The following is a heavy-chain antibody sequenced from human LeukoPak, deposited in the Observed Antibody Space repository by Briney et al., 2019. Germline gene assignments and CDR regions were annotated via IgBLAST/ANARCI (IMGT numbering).Heavy chain of an antibody. CDR2: ISGSGGST. D-gene: IGHD5-18*01. CDR3: AKVAGYSYVGVYYFDY. J-gene: IGHJ4*02. CDR1: EFTFSTYA. Sequence: GGSLRLSCAASEFTFSTYAMNWVRQAPGKGLEWVSAISGSGGSTYYADSVKGRFTISRDNSKNTLYLQMNSLRAEDTAVYYCAKVAGYSYVGVYYFDYWGQGILVTVSS. V-gene: IGHV3-23*01.